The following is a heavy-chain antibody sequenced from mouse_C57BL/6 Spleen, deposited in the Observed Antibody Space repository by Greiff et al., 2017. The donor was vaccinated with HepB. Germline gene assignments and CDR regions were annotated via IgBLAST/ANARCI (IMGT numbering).Heavy chain of an antibody. D-gene: IGHD2-4*01. CDR3: ARGYYDYDY. Sequence: QVQLKQPGAELVKPGASVKLSCKASGYTFTSYWIQWVKQRPGQGLEWIGEIDPSDSYTNYNQKFKGKATLTVDTSSSTAYMQLSSLTSEDSAVYYCARGYYDYDYWGQGTTLTVSS. CDR2: IDPSDSYT. V-gene: IGHV1-50*01. CDR1: GYTFTSYW. J-gene: IGHJ2*01.